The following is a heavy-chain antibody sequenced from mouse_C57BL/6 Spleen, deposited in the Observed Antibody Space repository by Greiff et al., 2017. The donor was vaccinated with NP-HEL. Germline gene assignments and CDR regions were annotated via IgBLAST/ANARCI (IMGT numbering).Heavy chain of an antibody. J-gene: IGHJ2*01. Sequence: EVQLQQSGPELVKPGASVKMSCKASGYTFTDYNMHWVKQSHGKSLEWIGYINPNNGGTSYNQKFKGKATLTVNKSSSTAYMELRSLTSEDSAVYYCARAARLRYYFDYWGQGTTLTVSS. CDR2: INPNNGGT. CDR3: ARAARLRYYFDY. V-gene: IGHV1-22*01. D-gene: IGHD6-5*01. CDR1: GYTFTDYN.